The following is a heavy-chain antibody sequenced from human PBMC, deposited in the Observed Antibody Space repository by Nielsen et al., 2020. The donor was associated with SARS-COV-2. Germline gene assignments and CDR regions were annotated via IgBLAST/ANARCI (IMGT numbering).Heavy chain of an antibody. D-gene: IGHD3-3*01. CDR2: FDPEDGET. Sequence: ASVKVSCKVSGYTLTELSMHWVRQAPGKGLEWMGGFDPEDGETIYAQKFQGRVTMTEDTSTSTVYMELSSLRSEDTAVYYCARGNYDFLSGSDISLYGLDVWGQGTTVTVSS. CDR1: GYTLTELS. CDR3: ARGNYDFLSGSDISLYGLDV. J-gene: IGHJ6*02. V-gene: IGHV1-24*01.